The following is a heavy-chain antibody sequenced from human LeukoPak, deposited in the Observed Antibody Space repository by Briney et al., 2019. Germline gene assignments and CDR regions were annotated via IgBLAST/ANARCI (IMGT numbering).Heavy chain of an antibody. CDR1: GGSISSYY. CDR2: IYYSGST. Sequence: SETLSLTCTVSGGSISSYYWSWIRQPPGKGLEWIGYIYYSGSTNYNPSLKSRVTISVDTSKNQFSLKLSTVTAADTAVYYCARDHMYYGSGSYTYWGQGTLVTVSS. J-gene: IGHJ4*02. D-gene: IGHD3-10*01. CDR3: ARDHMYYGSGSYTY. V-gene: IGHV4-59*01.